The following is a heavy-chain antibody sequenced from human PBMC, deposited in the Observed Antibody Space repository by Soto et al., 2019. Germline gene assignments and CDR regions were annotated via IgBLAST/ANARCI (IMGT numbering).Heavy chain of an antibody. CDR1: GFTFSRYS. D-gene: IGHD3-9*01. J-gene: IGHJ4*02. CDR3: ARDLAEILTGYLDY. CDR2: ISSSSSYI. V-gene: IGHV3-21*01. Sequence: EVQLVESGGGLVKPGGSLRLSCADSGFTFSRYSMNWVRQAPGKGLEWVSSISSSSSYIYYADSVKGRFTISRDNAKNSLYLQMNSLRAEDTALYYCARDLAEILTGYLDYWGQGTLVTVSS.